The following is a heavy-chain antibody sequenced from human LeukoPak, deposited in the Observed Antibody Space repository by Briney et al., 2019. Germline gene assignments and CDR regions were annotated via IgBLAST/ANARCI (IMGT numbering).Heavy chain of an antibody. D-gene: IGHD3-22*01. Sequence: GGSLRLSCAASGFTFSTYAMSWVRQAPGKGLEWVGRIKSKTDGGTTDYAAPVKGRFTISRDDSKNTLYLQMNSLKTEDTAVYYCTTDENYYDSSGYYYVDYWGQGTLVTVSS. J-gene: IGHJ4*02. V-gene: IGHV3-15*01. CDR3: TTDENYYDSSGYYYVDY. CDR2: IKSKTDGGTT. CDR1: GFTFSTYA.